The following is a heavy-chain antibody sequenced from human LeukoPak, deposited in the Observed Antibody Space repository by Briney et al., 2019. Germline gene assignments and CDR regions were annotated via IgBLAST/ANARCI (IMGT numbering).Heavy chain of an antibody. Sequence: PGGSLRLSCAASGFTFSSDSMNWVRQASGKGLEWGSFISSSTSYISYADSVKGRFTISRDNAKSSLWLQMNSLRAEDTAVYYCARATNGRFDIWGQGTMVTVSS. CDR1: GFTFSSDS. CDR3: ARATNGRFDI. CDR2: ISSSTSYI. V-gene: IGHV3-21*01. J-gene: IGHJ3*02. D-gene: IGHD2-8*01.